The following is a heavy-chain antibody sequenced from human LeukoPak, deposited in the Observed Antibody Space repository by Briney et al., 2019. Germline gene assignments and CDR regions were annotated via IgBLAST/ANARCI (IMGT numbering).Heavy chain of an antibody. J-gene: IGHJ4*02. V-gene: IGHV3-30*02. CDR2: IRHDEANS. Sequence: GGSLRLSCAVSGFTLNSYAMHWVRQAPGKGLEWVAVIRHDEANSFYADSVQGRFTISRDTSKKLLYLQMNSLRVEDTAVYYCAKEYTPSSPLGELDSWGQGTLVTVSS. CDR3: AKEYTPSSPLGELDS. D-gene: IGHD6-6*01. CDR1: GFTLNSYA.